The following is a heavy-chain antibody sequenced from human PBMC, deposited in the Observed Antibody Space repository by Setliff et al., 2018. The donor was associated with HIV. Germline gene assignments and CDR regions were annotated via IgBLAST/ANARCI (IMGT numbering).Heavy chain of an antibody. CDR3: ASAGAWQRNALDI. Sequence: ASVKVSCKASGYTFTGYYIHWVRQAPGQGLEWMGWINPNNGGTKYAQKFQGRVAMTRDTSTSTVYMELSSLRPEDTAVYYCASAGAWQRNALDIWGQGTMVTVSS. CDR1: GYTFTGYY. J-gene: IGHJ3*02. CDR2: INPNNGGT. V-gene: IGHV1-2*02. D-gene: IGHD5-12*01.